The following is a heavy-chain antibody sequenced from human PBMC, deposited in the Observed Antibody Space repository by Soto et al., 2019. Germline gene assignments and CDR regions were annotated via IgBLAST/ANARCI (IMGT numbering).Heavy chain of an antibody. V-gene: IGHV1-58*01. J-gene: IGHJ6*02. D-gene: IGHD6-6*01. CDR2: IVVGSGNT. CDR1: GFTFTSSA. CDR3: AGSSSRVDYYYYYGMDV. Sequence: SVKVSCKASGFTFTSSAVQWVRQARGQRLEWIGWIVVGSGNTNYAQKFQERVTITRDMSTSTAYMELSSLRSKDTAVYYCAGSSSRVDYYYYYGMDVWGQGTTVTVSS.